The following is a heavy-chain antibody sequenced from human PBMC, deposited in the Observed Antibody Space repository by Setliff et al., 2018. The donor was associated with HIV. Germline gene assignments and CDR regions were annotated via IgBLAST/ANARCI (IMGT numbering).Heavy chain of an antibody. D-gene: IGHD4-17*01. CDR3: VRQHGDYAFDP. J-gene: IGHJ5*02. CDR2: INYEGDT. Sequence: PSETLSLTCTVSGGSISSYYWSWIRQPPGKGLEWIGEINYEGDTTYNPSLKSRVNMFIDTSKKQFSLKVASVTAADTAVYYCVRQHGDYAFDPWGQGTLVTVSS. V-gene: IGHV4-59*08. CDR1: GGSISSYY.